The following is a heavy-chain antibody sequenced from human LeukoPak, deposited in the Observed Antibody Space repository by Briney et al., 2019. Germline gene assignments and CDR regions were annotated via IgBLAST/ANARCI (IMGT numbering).Heavy chain of an antibody. Sequence: GGSLRLSCAASGFTVSVNYMTWVRQAPGKGLEWASVIYTGGSTYYADSVKGRYTISRDKSENTVYLQMNSLRVEDTAVYYCARTPMSMVRGVMLDWGQGTRVTVSS. CDR1: GFTVSVNY. CDR3: ARTPMSMVRGVMLD. V-gene: IGHV3-66*01. CDR2: IYTGGST. D-gene: IGHD3-10*01. J-gene: IGHJ4*02.